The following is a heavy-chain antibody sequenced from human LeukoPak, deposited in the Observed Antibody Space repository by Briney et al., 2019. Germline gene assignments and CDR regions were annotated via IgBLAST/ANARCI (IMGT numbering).Heavy chain of an antibody. Sequence: PSETLSLTCIVSGYSISSGYYWGWIRQPPGKGLEWIGTIYRSGSTYSNPSLRGRVTISVDTSKYQFSLKLSSVTAADTAVYYCARTGAGYYYYYMDVWGKGTTVTVSS. CDR1: GYSISSGYY. J-gene: IGHJ6*03. CDR3: ARTGAGYYYYYMDV. D-gene: IGHD1-26*01. CDR2: IYRSGST. V-gene: IGHV4-38-2*02.